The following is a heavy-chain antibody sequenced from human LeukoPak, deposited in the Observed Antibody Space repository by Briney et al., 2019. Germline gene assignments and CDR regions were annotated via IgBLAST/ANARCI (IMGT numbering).Heavy chain of an antibody. CDR3: AKDTDYYDSSGYYLG. Sequence: PGGSLRLSCAASGFTFSSYAMSWVRQAPGKGLEWVSAISGSGGSTYYADSVKGRFTISRDDSKNTLYLQMNSLRAEDTAVYYCAKDTDYYDSSGYYLGWDQGTLVTVSS. D-gene: IGHD3-22*01. CDR1: GFTFSSYA. J-gene: IGHJ4*02. CDR2: ISGSGGST. V-gene: IGHV3-23*01.